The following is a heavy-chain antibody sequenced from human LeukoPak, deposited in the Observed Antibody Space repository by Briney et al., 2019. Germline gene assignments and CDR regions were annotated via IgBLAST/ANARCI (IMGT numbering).Heavy chain of an antibody. V-gene: IGHV4-39*01. Sequence: SETLSLTCSVSGGSISSSAYYWGWIRQPPGKGLEWIGTIYYSGSTYYNPSLKSRVTISVDTSKNQFSLKLNSVTAADTAVYYCARHLIYYDTTFYPGDYWGQGTLVTVSS. J-gene: IGHJ4*02. CDR2: IYYSGST. D-gene: IGHD3-22*01. CDR3: ARHLIYYDTTFYPGDY. CDR1: GGSISSSAYY.